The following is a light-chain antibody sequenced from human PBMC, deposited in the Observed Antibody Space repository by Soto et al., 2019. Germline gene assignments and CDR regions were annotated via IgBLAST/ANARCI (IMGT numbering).Light chain of an antibody. CDR3: QQYKSSPWT. CDR1: QTISGW. Sequence: DVQMTQSPSTLSAAVGDGVTITCRASQTISGWLAWYQQRPGKAPKLLISDASSLRSGVPSRFSGSGSGTEFTLTISSLQPDDFGSYYCQQYKSSPWTFGHGTKVEV. J-gene: IGKJ1*01. CDR2: DAS. V-gene: IGKV1-5*01.